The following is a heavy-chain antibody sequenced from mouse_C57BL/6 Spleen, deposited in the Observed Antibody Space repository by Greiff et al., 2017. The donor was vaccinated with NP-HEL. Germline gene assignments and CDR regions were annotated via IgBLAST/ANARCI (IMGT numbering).Heavy chain of an antibody. J-gene: IGHJ2*01. V-gene: IGHV1-64*01. D-gene: IGHD2-1*01. Sequence: QVQLQQPGAELVKPGASVKLSCKASGYTFTSYWMHWVKQRPGQGLEWIGMIHPNSGSTNYNEKFKSKATLTVDKSSSTAYMQLSSLTSEDSAVYYCASIYYGNLSFDYWGQGTTLTVSS. CDR2: IHPNSGST. CDR1: GYTFTSYW. CDR3: ASIYYGNLSFDY.